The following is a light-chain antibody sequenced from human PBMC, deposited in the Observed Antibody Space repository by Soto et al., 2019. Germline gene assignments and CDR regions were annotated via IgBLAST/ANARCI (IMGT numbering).Light chain of an antibody. CDR1: QSVSSSY. V-gene: IGKV3-20*01. CDR3: QQYGTSPELT. CDR2: GAS. Sequence: EIGLTQSPGTLSLSPGESATLSCRASQSVSSSYLAWYQQKPGQAPRLLIYGASSRATGIPDRFSGSGSGTEVTLTISRLAPEDFAVYYCQQYGTSPELTFGGVTKVEIE. J-gene: IGKJ4*01.